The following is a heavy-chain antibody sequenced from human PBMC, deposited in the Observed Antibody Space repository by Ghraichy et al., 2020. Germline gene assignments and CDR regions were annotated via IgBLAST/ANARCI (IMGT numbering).Heavy chain of an antibody. CDR2: IYFSGST. Sequence: SETLSLTCTVSGGSISSSGYYWGWIRQPPGKGLEWIGNIYFSGSTYYNPSLNSRITISVDTSKNQFSLKLSSVTAADTAVYYCVRLVAGSCSSTSCGAKYYFDNWGQGTLVTVSS. D-gene: IGHD2-2*01. CDR3: VRLVAGSCSSTSCGAKYYFDN. J-gene: IGHJ4*02. V-gene: IGHV4-39*01. CDR1: GGSISSSGYY.